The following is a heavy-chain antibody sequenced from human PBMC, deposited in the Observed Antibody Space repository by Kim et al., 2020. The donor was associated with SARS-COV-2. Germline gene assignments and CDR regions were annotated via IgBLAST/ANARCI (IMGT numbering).Heavy chain of an antibody. V-gene: IGHV3-74*01. CDR3: ARGILRTKGAFDI. Sequence: GGSLRLSCAASGFTFSSEWMHWVRQGPGIGLVWVSRINPYGSITNYADSVKGRFTISRDNAKNTLYLQMNSLRAEDTALYYCARGILRTKGAFDIWGQG. J-gene: IGHJ3*02. CDR2: INPYGSIT. D-gene: IGHD1-26*01. CDR1: GFTFSSEW.